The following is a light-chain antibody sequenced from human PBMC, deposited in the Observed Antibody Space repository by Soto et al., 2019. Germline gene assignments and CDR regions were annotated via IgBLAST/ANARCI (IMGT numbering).Light chain of an antibody. Sequence: EIVMTQSPATLSVSPGERATFSCWASQSVSSNLAWYQQKPGQAPRLLIYGASTRATGIPARFSGGGSGTEFTLTISSLQSEDFALYYCQQYNSWPPITFGQGTRLEI. CDR1: QSVSSN. CDR3: QQYNSWPPIT. CDR2: GAS. J-gene: IGKJ5*01. V-gene: IGKV3-15*01.